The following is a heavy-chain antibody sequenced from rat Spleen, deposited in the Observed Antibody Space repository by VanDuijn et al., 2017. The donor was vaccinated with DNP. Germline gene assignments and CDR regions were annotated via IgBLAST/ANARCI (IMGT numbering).Heavy chain of an antibody. D-gene: IGHD1-1*01. V-gene: IGHV5-25*01. J-gene: IGHJ2*01. CDR2: ISTSGSRT. CDR3: ARANSGDPFDN. CDR1: GFTFSNYY. Sequence: EVQLVESGGGLVQPGRSLKLSCAASGFTFSNYYMAWVRQAPKKGLEWVATISTSGSRTYYPDSVKGRFTISRENVKSRLYLQMSKLGSEDTAIYYCARANSGDPFDNWGQGVMVTVSS.